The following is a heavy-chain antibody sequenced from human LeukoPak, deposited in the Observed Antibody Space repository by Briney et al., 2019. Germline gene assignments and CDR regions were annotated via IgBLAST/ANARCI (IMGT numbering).Heavy chain of an antibody. CDR3: ASRSPGGPNYFDY. D-gene: IGHD4-23*01. CDR2: IIAICGTA. J-gene: IGHJ4*02. CDR1: GGTFSSDA. Sequence: AVKVSCKASGGTFSSDAISWVRQAPGQGLEGMGRIIAICGTANYAQKFQGRVTITTDESTSTAYMELSSLRSEDTAVYYCASRSPGGPNYFDYWGQGTLVTVSS. V-gene: IGHV1-69*05.